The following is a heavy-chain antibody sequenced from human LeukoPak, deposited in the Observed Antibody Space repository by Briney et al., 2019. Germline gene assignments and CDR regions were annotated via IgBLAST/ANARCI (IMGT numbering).Heavy chain of an antibody. D-gene: IGHD6-13*01. CDR3: AKSSSIAAAGTKYYYMDV. V-gene: IGHV3-30*02. CDR2: IRYDGSNK. Sequence: GGSLRLSCSASAFTFSSYGMHWVRQAPGKGLEWVAFIRYDGSNKYYADSVKGRFTISSDNSKNTLYLQMNSLRAEDTAVYYCAKSSSIAAAGTKYYYMDVWGKGTPVTVS. J-gene: IGHJ6*03. CDR1: AFTFSSYG.